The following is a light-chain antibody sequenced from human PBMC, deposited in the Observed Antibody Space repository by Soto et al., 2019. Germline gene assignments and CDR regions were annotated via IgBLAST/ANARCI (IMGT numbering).Light chain of an antibody. Sequence: SALTQPRSVSGSPGQSVALSCTGTTSDVGSYDYVSWYQQHPGKAPELIIFDVTKRPSGVPDRFSGSKSGNTASLTISGLQAEDEADYFCCSYAGDFYVFGSGTKLTVL. CDR3: CSYAGDFYV. J-gene: IGLJ1*01. V-gene: IGLV2-11*01. CDR1: TSDVGSYDY. CDR2: DVT.